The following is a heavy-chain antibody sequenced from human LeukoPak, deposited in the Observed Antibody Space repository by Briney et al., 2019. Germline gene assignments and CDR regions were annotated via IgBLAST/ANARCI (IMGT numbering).Heavy chain of an antibody. CDR1: GFTFSNYL. CDR2: ISSTGGTI. V-gene: IGHV3-48*01. D-gene: IGHD2-15*01. J-gene: IGHJ3*02. Sequence: GGSLRLSCVRSGFTFSNYLMNWVRQAPGKGLEWVSFISSTGGTIYYADAVKGRFTVSRDNAKNSLLLQMNSLRVEDTAHCARGYSRAAFDIWGQGTMVTVSS. CDR3: ARGYSRAAFDI.